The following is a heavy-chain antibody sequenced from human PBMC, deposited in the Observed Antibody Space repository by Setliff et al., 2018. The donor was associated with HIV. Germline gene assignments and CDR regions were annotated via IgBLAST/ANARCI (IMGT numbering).Heavy chain of an antibody. Sequence: LSETLSLTCTVSGGSSNTYYWSWIRQPAGKGLEWIGRFYTSGSTNYNPALKSRVTMSVDTSKNQFSLKLSSVTAADTAVYYCARDRLTYYFDYWGQGILVTVSS. V-gene: IGHV4-4*07. CDR2: FYTSGST. CDR1: GGSSNTYY. J-gene: IGHJ4*02. D-gene: IGHD3-22*01. CDR3: ARDRLTYYFDY.